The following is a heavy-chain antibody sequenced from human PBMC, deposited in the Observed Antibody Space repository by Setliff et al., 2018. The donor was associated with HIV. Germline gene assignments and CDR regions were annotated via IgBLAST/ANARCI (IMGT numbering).Heavy chain of an antibody. D-gene: IGHD2-21*01. CDR2: INAGNGDT. CDR1: GFTFSNYA. CDR3: ARGDFDF. Sequence: AASVKVSCKTSGFTFSNYAIHWVRQAPGQGLECMGWINAGNGDTRYSPKFQGRVTFTRDSSASTVYMEMSSLRSEDTAMFYCARGDFDFWGQGTLVTVSS. V-gene: IGHV1-3*01. J-gene: IGHJ4*02.